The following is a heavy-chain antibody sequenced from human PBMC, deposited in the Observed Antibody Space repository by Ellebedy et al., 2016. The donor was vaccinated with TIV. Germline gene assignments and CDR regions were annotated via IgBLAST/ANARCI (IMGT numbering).Heavy chain of an antibody. J-gene: IGHJ3*02. CDR1: GFTFSSYS. D-gene: IGHD4-17*01. CDR3: ARGDYGDYTTADAFDI. CDR2: ISSSSSTI. V-gene: IGHV3-48*01. Sequence: GESLKISCAASGFTFSSYSMNWVRQAPGKGLEWVSYISSSSSTIYYADSVKGRFTISRDNAKNSLYLQMNSLRAEDTAVYYCARGDYGDYTTADAFDIWGQGTMVTVSS.